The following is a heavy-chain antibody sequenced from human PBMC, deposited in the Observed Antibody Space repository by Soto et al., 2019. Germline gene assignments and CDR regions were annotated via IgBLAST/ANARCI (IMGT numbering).Heavy chain of an antibody. V-gene: IGHV3-30*03. CDR3: TSPQRSSSDWHYY. D-gene: IGHD6-19*01. CDR1: GFTFSTYD. Sequence: PGGSLRLSCAVSGFTFSTYDMHWVRQAPGKGLEWVAVISYDTSYKNHVDSVKGRFTISRDNSKNTLYLQMNSLATEDTAVYYCTSPQRSSSDWHYYWGQGILVTVSS. J-gene: IGHJ4*02. CDR2: ISYDTSYK.